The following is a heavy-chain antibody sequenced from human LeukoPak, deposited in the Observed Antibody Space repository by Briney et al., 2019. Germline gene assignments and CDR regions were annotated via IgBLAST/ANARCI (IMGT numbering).Heavy chain of an antibody. CDR2: IYYSGST. Sequence: KPSETLSLTCTVSGGSISSYYWSWIRQPPGKGLEWIGYIYYSGSTNYNPSLKSRVTISVDTSKNQFSLKLSSVTAADTAVYYCARLRITMVRGVIPDAFDIWGQGTMVTVSS. J-gene: IGHJ3*02. CDR1: GGSISSYY. D-gene: IGHD3-10*01. CDR3: ARLRITMVRGVIPDAFDI. V-gene: IGHV4-59*01.